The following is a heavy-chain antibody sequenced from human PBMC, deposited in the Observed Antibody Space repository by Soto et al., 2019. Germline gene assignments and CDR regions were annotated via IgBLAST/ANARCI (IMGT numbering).Heavy chain of an antibody. V-gene: IGHV1-18*01. CDR1: GYTFSSYG. J-gene: IGHJ6*02. Sequence: QVQLVQSGAEVKRAGASVKVSCKASGYTFSSYGLSWVRQAPGQGLEWMGWISDYNGNTHYAQKFRGGAIITHDTSTRTAYREVRSLRCDGTAVYFCAREGYYSGSGTYSPPRYYGMAVWGQGTTVTVSS. D-gene: IGHD3-10*01. CDR2: ISDYNGNT. CDR3: AREGYYSGSGTYSPPRYYGMAV.